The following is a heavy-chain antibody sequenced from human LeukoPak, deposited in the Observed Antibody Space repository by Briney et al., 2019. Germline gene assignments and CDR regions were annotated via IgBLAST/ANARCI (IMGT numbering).Heavy chain of an antibody. D-gene: IGHD1-26*01. V-gene: IGHV3-23*01. J-gene: IGHJ4*02. CDR2: ISGSGGTT. CDR3: AREVGDFDY. Sequence: GGSLRLSCAASGFTFANYAMTWVRQAPGKGLEWVSSISGSGGTTNYADSVKGRFTISRDNSRNTLYLQMSSLRAEDTAVYYCAREVGDFDYWGQGTLATVSS. CDR1: GFTFANYA.